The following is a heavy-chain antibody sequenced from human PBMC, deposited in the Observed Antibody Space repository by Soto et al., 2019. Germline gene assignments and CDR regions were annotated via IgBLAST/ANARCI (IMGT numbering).Heavy chain of an antibody. J-gene: IGHJ5*02. CDR1: GFTVSNAW. Sequence: EVQLVESGGGLVKPGGSLRLSCAASGFTVSNAWMSWLRQAAWTALECVGRIKSKTDGGTTDYAAPVKGRFTISRDDSKSTPYLKINSLKTKDTAVYYCTIDDSSCYHPWGKGTLVTVSS. CDR2: IKSKTDGGTT. V-gene: IGHV3-15*01. D-gene: IGHD3-22*01. CDR3: TIDDSSCYHP.